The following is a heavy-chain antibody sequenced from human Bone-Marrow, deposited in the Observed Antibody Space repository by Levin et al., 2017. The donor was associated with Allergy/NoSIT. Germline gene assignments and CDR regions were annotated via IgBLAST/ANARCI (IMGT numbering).Heavy chain of an antibody. V-gene: IGHV4-30-4*01. CDR3: ATLAAAGTLDFDY. CDR2: IYYSGST. D-gene: IGHD6-13*01. Sequence: SQTLSLTCTVSGVSVRSGYYYWSWVRQPPGQGLEWIGYIYYSGSTYYNPSLKSRLTISVDTSKNQFSLNLYSVTAADTAVYYCATLAAAGTLDFDYWGQGTLVTVSS. J-gene: IGHJ4*02. CDR1: GVSVRSGYYY.